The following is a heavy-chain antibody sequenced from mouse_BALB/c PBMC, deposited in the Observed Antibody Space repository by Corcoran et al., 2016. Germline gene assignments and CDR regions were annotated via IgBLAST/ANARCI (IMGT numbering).Heavy chain of an antibody. CDR1: GYTFTNYG. J-gene: IGHJ3*01. D-gene: IGHD1-1*02. V-gene: IGHV9-1*02. Sequence: QIQLVQSGPELKKPGETVKISCKASGYTFTNYGMNWVKQAPGKGLKWMGWINTYTGEPTYADDFKGRFAFSLETSASTAYLQINNLKNEDMATYFCAREGAMEGFAYWGQGTLVTVSA. CDR3: AREGAMEGFAY. CDR2: INTYTGEP.